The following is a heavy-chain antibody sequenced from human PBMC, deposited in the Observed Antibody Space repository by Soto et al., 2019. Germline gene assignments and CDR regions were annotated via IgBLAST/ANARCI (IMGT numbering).Heavy chain of an antibody. CDR3: ARHGVGELPPAYWYYCMDV. V-gene: IGHV5-51*01. Sequence: GEALKISCKGSGYSFTSDYIGWVRQMPVKGVEWMGIIYPGGSDTRYSPSFQGQVTISADKSLSTAFLQWSSLKASDTAMYYCARHGVGELPPAYWYYCMDVWGQGTTVTVSS. CDR1: GYSFTSDY. D-gene: IGHD3-16*01. J-gene: IGHJ6*02. CDR2: IYPGGSDT.